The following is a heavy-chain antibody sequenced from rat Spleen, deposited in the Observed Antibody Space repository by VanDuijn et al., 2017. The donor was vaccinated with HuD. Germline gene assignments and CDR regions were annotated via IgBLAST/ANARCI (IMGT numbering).Heavy chain of an antibody. J-gene: IGHJ2*01. D-gene: IGHD1-11*01. CDR3: ARHQTEGSHYFDY. V-gene: IGHV5-31*01. CDR1: GFTFNNYW. CDR2: ITHIGATS. Sequence: EVQLVESGGGLVQPGRSLKLSCVASGFTFNNYWMTWIRQAPGKGLEWVATITHIGATSYYPDSVKGRFTISREDGRSTLYLQMNSLRSEDTATYYCARHQTEGSHYFDYWGQGVMVTVSS.